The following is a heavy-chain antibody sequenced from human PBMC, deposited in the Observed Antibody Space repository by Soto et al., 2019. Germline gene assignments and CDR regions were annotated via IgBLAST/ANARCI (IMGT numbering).Heavy chain of an antibody. D-gene: IGHD3-22*01. V-gene: IGHV3-23*01. CDR2: ISGSGGST. Sequence: GGSLTLSSAASGFTFSSYARSWVRQAPGKGLEWVSAISGSGGSTYYADSVKGRFTISRDNSKNTLYLQMNSLRAEDTAVYYCAKDQAYDSSGYYNYWGQGTLVTVSS. J-gene: IGHJ4*02. CDR1: GFTFSSYA. CDR3: AKDQAYDSSGYYNY.